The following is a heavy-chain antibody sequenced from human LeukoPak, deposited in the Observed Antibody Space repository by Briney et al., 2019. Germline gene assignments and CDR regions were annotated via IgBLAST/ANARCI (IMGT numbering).Heavy chain of an antibody. D-gene: IGHD3-10*01. CDR2: ISGSGGST. Sequence: GGSLRLSCAASGFTFSSYAMSWVRQAPGKGLEWVSAISGSGGSTYYADSVKGRFTISRDNSKNTLYLQMNSLRAEDTAVYYCAKRGRVTMVRGVFFDYWGQGTLVTVSS. CDR1: GFTFSSYA. J-gene: IGHJ4*02. CDR3: AKRGRVTMVRGVFFDY. V-gene: IGHV3-23*01.